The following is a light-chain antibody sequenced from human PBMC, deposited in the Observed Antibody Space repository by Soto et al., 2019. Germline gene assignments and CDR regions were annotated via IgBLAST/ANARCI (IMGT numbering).Light chain of an antibody. Sequence: QSVLTQPASVSGSPGQSITISCTGTSSDVGGYNYVSWYQHHPGKAPKLMIYDVSNRPSGDSKRFSGSKSGNTASLSISGLQPEDEADYYCSSYRTSNTRQIVCGTGTKLTVL. CDR3: SSYRTSNTRQIV. J-gene: IGLJ1*01. CDR2: DVS. CDR1: SSDVGGYNY. V-gene: IGLV2-14*03.